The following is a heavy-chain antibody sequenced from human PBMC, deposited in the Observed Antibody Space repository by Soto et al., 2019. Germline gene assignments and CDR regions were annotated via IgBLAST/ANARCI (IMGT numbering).Heavy chain of an antibody. J-gene: IGHJ6*02. V-gene: IGHV1-69*13. Sequence: SVKVSCKASGGTFSSYAISWVRQAPGQGLEWMGGIIPIFGTANYAQKFQGRVTITADESTSTAYMELSSLRSEDTAVYYCARAVSNYDSSGYYYSALAYGMDVWGQGTTVTVSS. CDR2: IIPIFGTA. CDR3: ARAVSNYDSSGYYYSALAYGMDV. CDR1: GGTFSSYA. D-gene: IGHD3-22*01.